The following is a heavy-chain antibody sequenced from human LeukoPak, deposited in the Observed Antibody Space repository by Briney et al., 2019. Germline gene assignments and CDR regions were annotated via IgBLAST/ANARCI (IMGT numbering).Heavy chain of an antibody. CDR3: AELGITMIGGV. CDR1: GFTFSSYG. Sequence: GGTLRLSCAASGFTFSSYGMSWVRQAPGKGLEWVSAISGSGGSTYYADSVKGRFTISRGNSKNTLYLQMNSLRAEDTAVYYCAELGITMIGGVWGKGTTVTISS. J-gene: IGHJ6*04. D-gene: IGHD3-10*02. CDR2: ISGSGGST. V-gene: IGHV3-23*01.